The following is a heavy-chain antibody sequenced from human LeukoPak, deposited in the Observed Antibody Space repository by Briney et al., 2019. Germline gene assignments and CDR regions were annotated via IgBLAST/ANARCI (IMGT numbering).Heavy chain of an antibody. V-gene: IGHV3-73*01. CDR1: GFTFSGSA. D-gene: IGHD5-12*01. J-gene: IGHJ4*02. Sequence: GGSLRLSCAASGFTFSGSAMHWVRQASGKGLEWVGRIRSKANSYATAYAASVKGRFTISRDDSKNTAYLQMNSLKTEDTAVYYCTRLRYRGYDSPFDYWGQGTLVTVSS. CDR2: IRSKANSYAT. CDR3: TRLRYRGYDSPFDY.